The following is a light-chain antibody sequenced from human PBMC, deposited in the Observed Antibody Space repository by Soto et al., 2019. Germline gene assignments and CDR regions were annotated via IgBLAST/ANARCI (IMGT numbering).Light chain of an antibody. V-gene: IGKV1-5*01. CDR1: QSINKW. J-gene: IGKJ2*01. Sequence: IQMTQSPSTLSASVGDRVTITCRASQSINKWVAWFQQKSGRAPKLLIYDAATLQSGVPSRFSGTGSGTDFSLTISSLQPEDFATYYCQQYNDYSYTFGPGTNLEIK. CDR3: QQYNDYSYT. CDR2: DAA.